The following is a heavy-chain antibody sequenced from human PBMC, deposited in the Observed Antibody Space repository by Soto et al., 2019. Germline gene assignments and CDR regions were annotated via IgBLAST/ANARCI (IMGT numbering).Heavy chain of an antibody. D-gene: IGHD6-19*01. Sequence: SETLSLTCAVSGGSISSSNWWSWVRQPPGKGLERIGEIYHSGSTNYIPSLKSRVTISVDKSKNQFSLKLSSVTASDTAVYYRARVGVASSGWDYFDYWSQGTRVSVS. J-gene: IGHJ4*02. CDR3: ARVGVASSGWDYFDY. V-gene: IGHV4-4*02. CDR1: GGSISSSNW. CDR2: IYHSGST.